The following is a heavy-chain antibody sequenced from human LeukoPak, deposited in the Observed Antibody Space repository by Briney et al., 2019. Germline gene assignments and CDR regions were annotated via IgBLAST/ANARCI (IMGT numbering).Heavy chain of an antibody. J-gene: IGHJ4*02. D-gene: IGHD6-6*01. CDR2: IIPIFGTA. Sequence: ASVKVSCKASGGTFSSYAISWVRQAPGQGLEWMGGIIPIFGTANYAQKFQGRVTITTDESTSTAYMVLSSLRSEDTAVYYCASPRAARKAPFDYWGQGTLVTVSS. V-gene: IGHV1-69*05. CDR3: ASPRAARKAPFDY. CDR1: GGTFSSYA.